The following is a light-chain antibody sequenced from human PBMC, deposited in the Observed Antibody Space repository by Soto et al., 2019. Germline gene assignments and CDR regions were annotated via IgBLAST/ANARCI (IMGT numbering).Light chain of an antibody. CDR3: NSYTSKSTGV. Sequence: QSVLTQPASVSGSPGQSITISCTGTSSDVGGYNYVSWYQQHPGKAPKLLIYEVSNRPSGVSNRFSGSKSGNTASLTNSGLQAEDEADYYCNSYTSKSTGVFGTGTKVTVL. J-gene: IGLJ1*01. CDR2: EVS. CDR1: SSDVGGYNY. V-gene: IGLV2-14*01.